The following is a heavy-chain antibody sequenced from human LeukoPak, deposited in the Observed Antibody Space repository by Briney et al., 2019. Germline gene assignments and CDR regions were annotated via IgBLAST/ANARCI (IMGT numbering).Heavy chain of an antibody. J-gene: IGHJ4*02. CDR1: GYSISSGYY. CDR2: IYHSGST. Sequence: SETLSLTCAVSGYSISSGYYWGWIRRPPGKGLGWIGSIYHSGSTYYNPSLKSRVTISVDTSKNQFSLKLSSVTAADTAVYYCARLKPDGYSDDYWGQGTLVTVSS. CDR3: ARLKPDGYSDDY. D-gene: IGHD5-18*01. V-gene: IGHV4-38-2*01.